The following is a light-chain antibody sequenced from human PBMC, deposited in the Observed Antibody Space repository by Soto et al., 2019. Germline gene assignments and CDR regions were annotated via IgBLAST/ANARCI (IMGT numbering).Light chain of an antibody. CDR2: EDN. CDR3: CSYAGTVAEV. CDR1: GSDVGAYNL. J-gene: IGLJ1*01. V-gene: IGLV2-23*01. Sequence: QSALTQPASVSGSPGQSITISCAGTGSDVGAYNLVSCYQQHPGKAPKLIICEDNPPSSGISNRFSGTNSGDTASLTISVLQAEDEAYYFCCSYAGTVAEVFGTGTKLTVL.